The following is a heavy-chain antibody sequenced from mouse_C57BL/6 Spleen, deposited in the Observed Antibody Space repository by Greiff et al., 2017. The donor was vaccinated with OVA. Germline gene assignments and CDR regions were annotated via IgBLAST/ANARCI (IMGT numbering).Heavy chain of an antibody. CDR2: INPNNGGT. Sequence: EVQLQQSGPELVKPGASVKISCTASGYTFTDYYMNWVQQNHGKSLEWIGDINPNNGGTSYNQKLKGKATLTVDKSSSTAYIELRSLTSEDSAVYYCARFRTGIDYWGQGTTLTVSS. D-gene: IGHD4-1*01. CDR1: GYTFTDYY. J-gene: IGHJ2*01. V-gene: IGHV1-26*01. CDR3: ARFRTGIDY.